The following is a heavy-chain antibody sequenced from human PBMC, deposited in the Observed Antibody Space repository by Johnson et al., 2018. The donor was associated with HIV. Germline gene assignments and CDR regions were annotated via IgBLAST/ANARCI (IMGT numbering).Heavy chain of an antibody. V-gene: IGHV3-13*01. CDR2: IGTAGDT. CDR3: ARLRRMGAFDI. D-gene: IGHD2-8*01. J-gene: IGHJ3*02. CDR1: GLTVSSNY. Sequence: VQLVESGGGLVQPGGSLRLSCAASGLTVSSNYMSWVRQAPGKGLEWVSAIGTAGDTYYPGSVKGRFTSSRETAKNSLYLQMNSLRAGDTAVYYCARLRRMGAFDIWRQGTMVTVSS.